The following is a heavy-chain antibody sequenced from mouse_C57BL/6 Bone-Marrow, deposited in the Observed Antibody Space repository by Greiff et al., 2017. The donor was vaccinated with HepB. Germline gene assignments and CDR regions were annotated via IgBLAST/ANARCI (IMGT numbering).Heavy chain of an antibody. Sequence: EVQLVESGPELVKPGASVKIPCKASGYTFTDYNMDWVKQSHGKSLEWIGDINPNNGGTIYNQKFKGKATLTVDKSSSTAYMELRSLTSEDTAVYYCARLGGSSYLYYAMDYWGQGTSVTVSS. CDR3: ARLGGSSYLYYAMDY. V-gene: IGHV1-18*01. D-gene: IGHD1-1*01. J-gene: IGHJ4*01. CDR1: GYTFTDYN. CDR2: INPNNGGT.